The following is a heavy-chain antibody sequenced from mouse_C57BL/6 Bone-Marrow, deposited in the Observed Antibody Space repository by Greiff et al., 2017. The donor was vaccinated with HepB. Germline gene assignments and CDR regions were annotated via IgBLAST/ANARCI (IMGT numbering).Heavy chain of an antibody. Sequence: EVKLQESGPGLVKPSQSLSLTCSVTGYSITSGYYWNWIRQFPGNKLEWMGYISYDGSNNYNPSLKNRISITRDTSKNQFVLKLNSVTTEDTATYYCARDLGYKGFAYWGQGTLVTVSA. CDR3: ARDLGYKGFAY. V-gene: IGHV3-6*01. J-gene: IGHJ3*01. D-gene: IGHD3-1*01. CDR2: ISYDGSN. CDR1: GYSITSGYY.